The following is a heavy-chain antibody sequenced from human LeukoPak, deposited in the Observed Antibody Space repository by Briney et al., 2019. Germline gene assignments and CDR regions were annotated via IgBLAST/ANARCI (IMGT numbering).Heavy chain of an antibody. V-gene: IGHV3-30-3*01. CDR2: ISYDGSNK. D-gene: IGHD5-18*01. CDR1: GFTFNNYA. Sequence: GGSLRLSCAASGFTFNNYAMNWVRQAPGKGLEWVAVISYDGSNKHYADSAKGRFTISRDNSKITLYLQMNSLRAEDTAVYYCARDGGYSYGSTFYYYGMDVWGQGTTVTVS. CDR3: ARDGGYSYGSTFYYYGMDV. J-gene: IGHJ6*02.